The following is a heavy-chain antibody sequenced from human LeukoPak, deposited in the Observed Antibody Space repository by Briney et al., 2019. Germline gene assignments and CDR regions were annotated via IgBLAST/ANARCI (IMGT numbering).Heavy chain of an antibody. CDR1: GGSFSGYY. J-gene: IGHJ6*03. CDR3: ARDGGYYDSSGYYYAYYYYYYYMDV. D-gene: IGHD3-22*01. Sequence: PSETLSLTCAVYGGSFSGYYWSWIRQPPGKGLEWIGEINHSGSTNYNPSLKSRVTISVDTSKNQFSLKLSSVTAADTAVYYCARDGGYYDSSGYYYAYYYYYYYMDVWGKGTTVTVSS. CDR2: INHSGST. V-gene: IGHV4-34*01.